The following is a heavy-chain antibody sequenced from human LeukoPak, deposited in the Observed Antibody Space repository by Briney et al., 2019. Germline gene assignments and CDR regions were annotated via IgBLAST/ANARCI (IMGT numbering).Heavy chain of an antibody. J-gene: IGHJ5*02. Sequence: PGGSLRLSCAVSGFTFSSYAMNWVRQAPGKGLEWVSYISTSNTIYYADSVKGRFTISRDNAKKSLYLQMNSLRDEDTAVYHCARPRGYSGYDLSSWGQGTLVTVSS. D-gene: IGHD5-12*01. V-gene: IGHV3-48*02. CDR3: ARPRGYSGYDLSS. CDR2: ISTSNTI. CDR1: GFTFSSYA.